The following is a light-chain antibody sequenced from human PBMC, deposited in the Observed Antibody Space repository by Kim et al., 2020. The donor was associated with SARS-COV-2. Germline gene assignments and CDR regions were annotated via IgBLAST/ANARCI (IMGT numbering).Light chain of an antibody. CDR2: GAS. V-gene: IGKV3-15*01. Sequence: VSPGERATLSCRASQSVRNNLAWYQQTPGQAPRLLIYGASTRATGIPARFSGSGSGTEFTLIISSPQSEDFAVYYCQQYNNWPPFTFGQGTKLEI. CDR1: QSVRNN. J-gene: IGKJ2*01. CDR3: QQYNNWPPFT.